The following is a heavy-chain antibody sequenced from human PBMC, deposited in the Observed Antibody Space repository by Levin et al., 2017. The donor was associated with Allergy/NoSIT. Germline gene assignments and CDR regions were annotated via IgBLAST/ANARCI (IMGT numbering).Heavy chain of an antibody. CDR2: IIPIFGTA. D-gene: IGHD2-15*01. J-gene: IGHJ6*02. CDR3: ARDPTPIVVVVAATLYYGMDV. Sequence: SVKVSCKASGGTFSSYAISWVRQAPGQGLEWMGGIIPIFGTANYAQKFQGRVTITADESTSTAYMELSSLRSEDTAVYYCARDPTPIVVVVAATLYYGMDVWGQGTTVTVSS. CDR1: GGTFSSYA. V-gene: IGHV1-69*13.